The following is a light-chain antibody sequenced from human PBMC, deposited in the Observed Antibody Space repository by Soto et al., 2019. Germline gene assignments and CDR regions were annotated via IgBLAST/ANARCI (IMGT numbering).Light chain of an antibody. CDR3: QQYDNWPLT. CDR2: DPS. CDR1: RSVSSH. J-gene: IGKJ4*01. Sequence: RVMTKSPVTLSVSPGESATLSCRASRSVSSHVAGYQQNAGRAQRLLIYDPSSRVTGVPARFSGSGSETEFTLTISGRQAEDFAFYYCQQYDNWPLTFGGGTTLQIK. V-gene: IGKV3-15*01.